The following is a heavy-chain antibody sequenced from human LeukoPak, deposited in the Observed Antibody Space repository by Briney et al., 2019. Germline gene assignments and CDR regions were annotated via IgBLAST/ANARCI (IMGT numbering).Heavy chain of an antibody. Sequence: PSETLSLTCAVYGGSFSGYYWSWIRQPPGKGLEWIGEINHSGSTNYNPSLKSRVTISVDTSKNQFSLKLSSVTAADTAVYYCAKGSGSGYSSSDSWGQGTLVTVSS. CDR1: GGSFSGYY. CDR3: AKGSGSGYSSSDS. V-gene: IGHV4-34*01. D-gene: IGHD3-22*01. J-gene: IGHJ5*01. CDR2: INHSGST.